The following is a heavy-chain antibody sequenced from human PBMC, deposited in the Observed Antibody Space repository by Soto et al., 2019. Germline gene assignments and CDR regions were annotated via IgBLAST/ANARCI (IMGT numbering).Heavy chain of an antibody. CDR1: GFSIGGYA. Sequence: GGSLRLSCAASGFSIGGYAMNWVRQAPEKGLEWVSAISGSAGTTYYADSVKGRFTVSRDNSKNTLYLQMNSLRANDTAVYYCANYLGPGLGRFDYWGPGTLVTVSS. V-gene: IGHV3-23*01. J-gene: IGHJ4*02. CDR2: ISGSAGTT. D-gene: IGHD1-1*01. CDR3: ANYLGPGLGRFDY.